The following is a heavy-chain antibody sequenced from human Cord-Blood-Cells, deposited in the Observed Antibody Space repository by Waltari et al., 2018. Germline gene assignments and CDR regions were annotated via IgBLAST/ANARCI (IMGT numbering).Heavy chain of an antibody. CDR1: GGTFSSYA. Sequence: QVQLVQSGAEVKKPGSSVKVSCKASGGTFSSYAISWVRQAPGQGLEWMGGIIPIFGTANYAQKCQGRVTITADESTSTAYMELSSLRSEDTAVYYCARDRGDVVVVAATRAFDIWGQGTMVTVSS. D-gene: IGHD2-15*01. CDR3: ARDRGDVVVVAATRAFDI. CDR2: IIPIFGTA. V-gene: IGHV1-69*01. J-gene: IGHJ3*02.